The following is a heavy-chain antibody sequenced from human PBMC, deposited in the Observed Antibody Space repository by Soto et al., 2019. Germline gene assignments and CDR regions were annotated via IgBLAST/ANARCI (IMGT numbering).Heavy chain of an antibody. D-gene: IGHD6-19*01. J-gene: IGHJ4*02. CDR1: GYSFTSYW. CDR2: IYPGDSDT. CDR3: ERPTGYSSGWYYFDY. V-gene: IGHV5-51*01. Sequence: GESLKISCKGSGYSFTSYWIGWVRQMPGKGLEWMGIIYPGDSDTRYSPSFQGQVTISADKSISTAYLQWSSLKASDTAMYYCERPTGYSSGWYYFDYWGQGTLVNVS.